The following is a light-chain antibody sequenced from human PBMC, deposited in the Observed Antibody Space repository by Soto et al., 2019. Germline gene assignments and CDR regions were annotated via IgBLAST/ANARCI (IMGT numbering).Light chain of an antibody. CDR2: NVS. V-gene: IGLV2-11*01. CDR3: CSYAGGYTFGNV. Sequence: QSALTQPRSVSGSPGQSVAISCTGTSSDVGGYNYVSWYQQYPGKVPKVIIYNVSKRPSGVPDRFSGSKSGNTASLTISGLQAEDEADYYCCSYAGGYTFGNVFGTGTKLTVL. CDR1: SSDVGGYNY. J-gene: IGLJ1*01.